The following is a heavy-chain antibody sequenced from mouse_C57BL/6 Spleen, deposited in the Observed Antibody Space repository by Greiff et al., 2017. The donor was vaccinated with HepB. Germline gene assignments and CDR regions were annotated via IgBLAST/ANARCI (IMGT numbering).Heavy chain of an antibody. V-gene: IGHV1-5*01. J-gene: IGHJ1*03. CDR2: IYPGNSDT. CDR1: GYTFTSYW. D-gene: IGHD1-1*01. CDR3: TRGPYYYGSSYWYFDV. Sequence: EVQLQQSGTVLARPGASVKMSCKTSGYTFTSYWMHWVNQRPGQGLEWIGAIYPGNSDTSYNQKFKGKAKLTAVTSASTAYMELSSLTNEDSAVYYCTRGPYYYGSSYWYFDVWGTGTTVTVSS.